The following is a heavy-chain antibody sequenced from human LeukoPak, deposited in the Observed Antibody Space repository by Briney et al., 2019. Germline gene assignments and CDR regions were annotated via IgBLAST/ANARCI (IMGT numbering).Heavy chain of an antibody. CDR3: ARDFNSYDHLGYYFDF. V-gene: IGHV1-46*01. CDR1: GYSFTSYY. D-gene: IGHD3-22*01. Sequence: ASVKVSCKASGYSFTSYYIQWVRQAPGQGLEWMGMINPSGGGTSYAQNFQGRVTMTRDTSTRTVYMELSSLRSEDTAVYYCARDFNSYDHLGYYFDFWGQGTLVTVSS. CDR2: INPSGGGT. J-gene: IGHJ4*02.